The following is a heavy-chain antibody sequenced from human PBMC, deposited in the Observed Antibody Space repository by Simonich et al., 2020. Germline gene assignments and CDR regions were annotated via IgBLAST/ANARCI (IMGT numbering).Heavy chain of an antibody. CDR3: ARDVDTAMVFDY. CDR2: ISSSSRYI. D-gene: IGHD5-18*01. V-gene: IGHV3-21*01. Sequence: EVQLVESGGGLVKPGGSLRLSCAASGFTFSSYSMNWVRQAPGKGLEWVSSISSSSRYIYYADSVKGRFTISRDNAKNSLYLQMNSLRAEDTAVYYCARDVDTAMVFDYWGQGTLVTVSS. CDR1: GFTFSSYS. J-gene: IGHJ4*02.